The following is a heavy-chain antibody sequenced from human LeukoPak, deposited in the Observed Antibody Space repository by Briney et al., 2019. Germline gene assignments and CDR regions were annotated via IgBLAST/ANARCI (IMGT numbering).Heavy chain of an antibody. CDR1: GFTFSSYW. V-gene: IGHV3-74*01. J-gene: IGHJ4*02. D-gene: IGHD3-22*01. CDR2: INSDGSST. CDR3: ARGDSSGYFDYFDY. Sequence: GGSLRLSCAASGFTFSSYWMHWVRQAPGKGLVWVSRINSDGSSTSYADSVKGRFTISRDNAKNTLYLQMNSLRAEDTAVYYCARGDSSGYFDYFDYWGQGTLVTVSS.